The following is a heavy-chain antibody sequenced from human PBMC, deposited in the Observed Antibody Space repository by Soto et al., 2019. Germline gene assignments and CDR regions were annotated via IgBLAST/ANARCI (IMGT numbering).Heavy chain of an antibody. V-gene: IGHV4-30-4*01. CDR1: GGSISSGDYY. CDR3: AREPDTEYDFWSGYDAFEI. CDR2: IYYSGST. J-gene: IGHJ3*02. D-gene: IGHD3-3*01. Sequence: PSETLSLTCTVSGGSISSGDYYWSWIRQPPGKGLEWIGYIYYSGSTYYNPSLKSRVTISVDTSKNQFSLKLSSVTAADTAVYYCAREPDTEYDFWSGYDAFEIWGQGTMVTVSS.